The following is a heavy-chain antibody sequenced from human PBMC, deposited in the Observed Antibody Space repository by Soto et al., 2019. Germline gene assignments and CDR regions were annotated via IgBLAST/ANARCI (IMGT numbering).Heavy chain of an antibody. D-gene: IGHD4-17*01. J-gene: IGHJ4*02. V-gene: IGHV3-74*01. CDR2: INSDGSST. CDR1: GVTFRSYW. CDR3: VRDFGGDFGDYGWEKGFDY. Sequence: GGSLILSCVASGVTFRSYWMHWVRQAPGKGLVWVSRINSDGSSTSYADFVKGRFTISRDNAKNTLYLQMNSLRTEDTAVYYCVRDFGGDFGDYGWEKGFDYWGQGTPVTVSS.